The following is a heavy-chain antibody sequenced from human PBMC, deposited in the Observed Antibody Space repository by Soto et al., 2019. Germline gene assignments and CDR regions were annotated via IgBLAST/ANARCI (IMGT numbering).Heavy chain of an antibody. CDR3: ARERPDGARLDP. D-gene: IGHD6-6*01. J-gene: IGHJ5*02. V-gene: IGHV4-30-4*01. CDR2: IHYSGST. Sequence: QVQLQESGPGLVKPSQTLSLTCTVSGGSISSGDYYWSWIRQPPGKGLEWIGYIHYSGSTYYNPSLKSRVTISVDTAKIQFSLKLSSVTAADPAVYYCARERPDGARLDPWGQGTLVTVSS. CDR1: GGSISSGDYY.